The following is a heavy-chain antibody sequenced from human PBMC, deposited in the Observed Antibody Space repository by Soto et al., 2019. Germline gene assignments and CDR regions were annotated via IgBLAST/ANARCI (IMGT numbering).Heavy chain of an antibody. CDR1: GFTFSSYS. V-gene: IGHV3-48*02. J-gene: IGHJ6*02. CDR3: ARDSEWEIGRDYYYYGMDV. D-gene: IGHD1-26*01. CDR2: ISSSSSTI. Sequence: GGSLRLSCAASGFTFSSYSMNWVRQAPGKGLEWVSYISSSSSTIYYADSVKGRFTISRDNAKNSLYLQMNSLRDEDTAVYYCARDSEWEIGRDYYYYGMDVWGQGTTVTVAS.